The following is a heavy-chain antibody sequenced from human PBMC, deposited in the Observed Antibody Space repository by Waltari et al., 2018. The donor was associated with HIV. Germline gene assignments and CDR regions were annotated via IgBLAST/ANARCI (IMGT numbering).Heavy chain of an antibody. D-gene: IGHD3-10*01. CDR2: ISCSGGIT. J-gene: IGHJ4*02. Sequence: EVQLLASGGGLVQPGGSLRLSRGASGCTFAGYAMTWVWLAPGKGLELVSGISCSGGITFYADSVQGRFAISRDNAKNTLYLQMNTLRAEDTAVYYCAKFRGSGSDYWGQGAQVTVSS. CDR3: AKFRGSGSDY. CDR1: GCTFAGYA. V-gene: IGHV3-23*01.